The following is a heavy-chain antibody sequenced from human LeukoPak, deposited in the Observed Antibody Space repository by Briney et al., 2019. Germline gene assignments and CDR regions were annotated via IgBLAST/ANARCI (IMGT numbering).Heavy chain of an antibody. V-gene: IGHV3-64*01. CDR2: ISSNGDST. D-gene: IGHD4-23*01. CDR3: ATSYGSNKNPFDY. J-gene: IGHJ4*02. Sequence: GGSLRLSCAVSGFIFNSYAMHWVRQAPGKGLEYVSAISSNGDSTYYANPVRGRFTISRDNSKNTLYLQMGSLRAEDTAVYYCATSYGSNKNPFDYWGQGTLVTVSS. CDR1: GFIFNSYA.